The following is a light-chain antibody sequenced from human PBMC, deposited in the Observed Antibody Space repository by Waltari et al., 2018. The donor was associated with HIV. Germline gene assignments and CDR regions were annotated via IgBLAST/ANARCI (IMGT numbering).Light chain of an antibody. CDR3: QVWDYSSDNPWG. CDR1: NIGSKT. Sequence: SFVLTQPPSVSVAPGQTARIPCGGNNIGSKTVHWYQQKPGQAPMLVVYEDRDRSHGIPERFSGSNSGNTATLTISRVEAGDEADYYCQVWDYSSDNPWGFGGWTKVTVL. CDR2: EDR. V-gene: IGLV3-21*02. J-gene: IGLJ3*02.